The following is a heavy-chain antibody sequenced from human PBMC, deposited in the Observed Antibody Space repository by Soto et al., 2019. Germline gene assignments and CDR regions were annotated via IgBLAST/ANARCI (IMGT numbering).Heavy chain of an antibody. CDR3: ARGHAYNYVRYLFDY. Sequence: QVQLQESDPGLMKPSQTLSLTCTVSGGPFSDHSYLWGWIRQPPGMGLEWMGHISYTNGASYNPSLKNRLSISMDTSKKQFSLNLTSVTAADTAVYFCARGHAYNYVRYLFDYWGQGNLVTVSS. CDR2: ISYTNGA. CDR1: GGPFSDHSYL. J-gene: IGHJ4*02. D-gene: IGHD5-12*01. V-gene: IGHV4-30-4*01.